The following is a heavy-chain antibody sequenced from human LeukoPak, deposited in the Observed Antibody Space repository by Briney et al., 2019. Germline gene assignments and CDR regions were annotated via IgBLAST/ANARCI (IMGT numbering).Heavy chain of an antibody. V-gene: IGHV3-66*01. Sequence: EPGGSLILSCAASEITVSTNHMTWVRQAPGKGLEWVSVIYDGGSTYYADSVKGRFTISRDNPKNTLFLQMNSLRAEDTAVYYCARGDWFDPWGQGTLVTVSS. CDR1: EITVSTNH. CDR3: ARGDWFDP. J-gene: IGHJ5*02. CDR2: IYDGGST.